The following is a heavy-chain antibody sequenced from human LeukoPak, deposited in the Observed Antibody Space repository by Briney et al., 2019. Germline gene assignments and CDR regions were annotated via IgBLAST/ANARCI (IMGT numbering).Heavy chain of an antibody. Sequence: TSETLSLTCAVSGGSISSGGYSWSWIRQPAGKGLEWIGRIYTSGSTNYNPSLKSRVTMSVDTSKNQFSLKLSSVTAAGTAVYYCARERGGYTAMVTSIDYWGQGTLVTVSS. D-gene: IGHD5-18*01. CDR2: IYTSGST. CDR3: ARERGGYTAMVTSIDY. V-gene: IGHV4-61*02. CDR1: GGSISSGGYS. J-gene: IGHJ4*02.